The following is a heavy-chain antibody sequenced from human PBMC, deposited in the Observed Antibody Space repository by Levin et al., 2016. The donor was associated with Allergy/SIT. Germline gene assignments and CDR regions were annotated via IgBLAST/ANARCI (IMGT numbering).Heavy chain of an antibody. V-gene: IGHV3-11*01. Sequence: GESLKISCAASGFTFTDYYMSWIRQAPGKGLEWVSYISGSDNTINYADSVKGRFTISRDNAKNSLYLQMNSLRAEDTAFYYCARERNSHMDVWGKGTTVTVSS. D-gene: IGHD4-11*01. J-gene: IGHJ6*03. CDR1: GFTFTDYY. CDR3: ARERNSHMDV. CDR2: ISGSDNTI.